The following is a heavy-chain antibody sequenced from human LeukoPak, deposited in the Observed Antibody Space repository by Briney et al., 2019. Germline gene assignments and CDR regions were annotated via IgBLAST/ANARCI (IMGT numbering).Heavy chain of an antibody. J-gene: IGHJ6*02. V-gene: IGHV3-21*01. CDR1: GFTFSSYS. CDR3: ASKNFHWNYPYFYYGMDV. D-gene: IGHD3-9*01. CDR2: ISNNSSVI. Sequence: GGSLRLSCEASGFTFSSYSMNWVRQAPGKGLEWVSSISNNSSVIYYADSLKGRFTISRVNAKNSLLLHMNSLSAEDTAVYYCASKNFHWNYPYFYYGMDVWGQGTTVTVSS.